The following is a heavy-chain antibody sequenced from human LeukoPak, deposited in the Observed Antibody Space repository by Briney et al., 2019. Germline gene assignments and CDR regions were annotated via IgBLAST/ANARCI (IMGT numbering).Heavy chain of an antibody. V-gene: IGHV3-53*01. Sequence: PGGSLRVSCTASGFSVSSNYMSWVRQAPGKGLEWVSVIYSDGRTYYADSVKGRFTISRDNSKNTLYLQMNSLRAEDTAVYYCARESGYSYGLGGYFDYWGQGTLVTVSS. CDR3: ARESGYSYGLGGYFDY. J-gene: IGHJ4*02. D-gene: IGHD5-18*01. CDR1: GFSVSSNY. CDR2: IYSDGRT.